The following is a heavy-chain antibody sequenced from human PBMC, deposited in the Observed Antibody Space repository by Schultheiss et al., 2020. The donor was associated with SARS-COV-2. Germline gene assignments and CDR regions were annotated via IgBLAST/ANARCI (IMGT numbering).Heavy chain of an antibody. CDR2: ISGSGGST. J-gene: IGHJ5*02. CDR3: AKYSRRCRSSTGCSSWFDH. V-gene: IGHV3-23*01. D-gene: IGHD2-2*01. Sequence: GGSLRLSCAASGFTFSSYAMSWVRQAQGRGLEWVSAISGSGGSTYYADSVKGWFTNYRDNYKNTLYLQMNSQKDENTAVYYCAKYSRRCRSSTGCSSWFDHWGQGTLVTVSS. CDR1: GFTFSSYA.